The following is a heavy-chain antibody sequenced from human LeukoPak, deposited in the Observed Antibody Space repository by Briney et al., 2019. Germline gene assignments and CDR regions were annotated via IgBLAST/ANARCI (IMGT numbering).Heavy chain of an antibody. D-gene: IGHD3-16*02. Sequence: GSLRLSCAASGFAIRCYTVTWIRQPPGKGLEWIGEINHSGSTNYTASLKSRFTISVDTSKNQFSLKLSSVTAADTAVYYCARAHSSSWSVWGSYRSPWFYPWGQGTLVTVSS. CDR2: INHSGST. J-gene: IGHJ5*02. CDR3: ARAHSSSWSVWGSYRSPWFYP. V-gene: IGHV4-34*01. CDR1: GFAIRCYT.